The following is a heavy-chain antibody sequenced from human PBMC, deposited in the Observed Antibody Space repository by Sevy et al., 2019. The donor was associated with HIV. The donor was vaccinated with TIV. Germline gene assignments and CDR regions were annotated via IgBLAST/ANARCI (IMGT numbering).Heavy chain of an antibody. CDR3: ARFKPARNWFDP. CDR2: IDWNGGST. Sequence: GGSLRLSCAASGFIFDDFGMSWVRQVPGKGLEWVSSIDWNGGSTTYADSVKGRFTISRDNAKNSLDLQMNSLRAEDTAVYYCARFKPARNWFDPWGQGTLVTVSS. V-gene: IGHV3-20*04. CDR1: GFIFDDFG. J-gene: IGHJ5*02.